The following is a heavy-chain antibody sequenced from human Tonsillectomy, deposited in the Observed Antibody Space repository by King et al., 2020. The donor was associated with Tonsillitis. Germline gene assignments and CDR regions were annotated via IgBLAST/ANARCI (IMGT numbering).Heavy chain of an antibody. CDR2: MNPNSGNT. CDR1: GYTFTSYD. Sequence: QLVQSGAEVKKPGASVKVSCKASGYTFTSYDINWVRQATGQGLEWMGWMNPNSGNTGHAQKFQGRVTMTRNTSISTAYMELSSLRSEVTAVYYCARGSPYYGGNPFDYWGQGTLVTVSS. V-gene: IGHV1-8*01. J-gene: IGHJ4*02. CDR3: ARGSPYYGGNPFDY. D-gene: IGHD4-23*01.